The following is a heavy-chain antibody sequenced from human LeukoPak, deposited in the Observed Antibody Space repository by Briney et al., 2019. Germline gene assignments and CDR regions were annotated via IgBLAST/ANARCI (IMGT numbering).Heavy chain of an antibody. Sequence: GGSLRLSCAASGFTFSNYWIYWVRQVPGKGLVWVSRISPDGKDTSHADSVKGRFTISRDNAKNTLYLQMNSLRAEDTAVYYCATYNWEYEADYWGQGTLVTVSS. CDR2: ISPDGKDT. CDR3: ATYNWEYEADY. CDR1: GFTFSNYW. J-gene: IGHJ4*02. V-gene: IGHV3-74*01. D-gene: IGHD1-20*01.